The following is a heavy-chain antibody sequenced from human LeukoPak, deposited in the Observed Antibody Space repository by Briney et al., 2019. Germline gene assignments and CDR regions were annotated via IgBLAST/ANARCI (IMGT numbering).Heavy chain of an antibody. Sequence: PGGSLRLSCAASGFTFRSYAMSWVRQAPGKGLEWASAISGSGGSTYYADSVKGRFTISRDNSKNTLYLQMNSLRAEDTAVYYCAKGYDSSGYYYFDYWGQGTLVTVSS. CDR2: ISGSGGST. V-gene: IGHV3-23*01. D-gene: IGHD3-22*01. CDR3: AKGYDSSGYYYFDY. J-gene: IGHJ4*02. CDR1: GFTFRSYA.